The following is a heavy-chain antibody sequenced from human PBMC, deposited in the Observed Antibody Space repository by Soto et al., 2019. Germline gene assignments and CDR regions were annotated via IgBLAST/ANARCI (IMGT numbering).Heavy chain of an antibody. CDR3: ARHGVYDSSGYYPKPFDY. Sequence: KVSCKASGYTFTGYYMHWVRQMPGKGLEWMGRIDPSDSYTNYSPSFQGHVTISADKSISTAYLQWSSLKASDTAMYYCARHGVYDSSGYYPKPFDYWGQGTLVTVSS. CDR1: GYTFTGYY. D-gene: IGHD3-22*01. V-gene: IGHV5-10-1*01. CDR2: IDPSDSYT. J-gene: IGHJ4*02.